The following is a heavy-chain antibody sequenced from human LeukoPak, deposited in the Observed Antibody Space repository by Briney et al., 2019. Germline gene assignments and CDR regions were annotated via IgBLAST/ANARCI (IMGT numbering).Heavy chain of an antibody. CDR3: ARVVPKRGFDY. J-gene: IGHJ4*02. V-gene: IGHV4-59*01. CDR1: GGSISSYY. D-gene: IGHD4/OR15-4a*01. Sequence: PSETLSLTCTVSGGSISSYYWSWIRQPPGKGLEWIGYIYYSGSTNYNPSLKSRVTISVDTSKNQFSLKLSSVTAADTAVYYCARVVPKRGFDYWGQGTLVTASS. CDR2: IYYSGST.